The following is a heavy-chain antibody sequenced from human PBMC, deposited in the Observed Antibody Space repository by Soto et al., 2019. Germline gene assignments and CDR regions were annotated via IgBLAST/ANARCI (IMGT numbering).Heavy chain of an antibody. D-gene: IGHD3-3*01. Sequence: RASVKVSCKASGGTFSSYAISWVRQAPGQGLEWMGGIIPIFGTANYAQKFQGRVTITADKSTSTAYMELSSLRSEDTAVYYCARGGYDFWSGYSGVWFDPWGQGTLVTVSS. V-gene: IGHV1-69*06. J-gene: IGHJ5*02. CDR3: ARGGYDFWSGYSGVWFDP. CDR2: IIPIFGTA. CDR1: GGTFSSYA.